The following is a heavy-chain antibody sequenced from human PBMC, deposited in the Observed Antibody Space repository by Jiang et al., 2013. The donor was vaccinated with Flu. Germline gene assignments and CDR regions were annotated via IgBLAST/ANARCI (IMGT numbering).Heavy chain of an antibody. CDR1: GGSISSYY. CDR2: IYTSGST. CDR3: ARDAVVGSSGGYYFDY. J-gene: IGHJ4*02. Sequence: LLKPSETLSLTCTVSGGSISSYYWSWIRQPAGKGLEWIGRIYTSGSTNYNPSLKSRVTMSIDTSKNQFSLKLSSVTAADTAVYYCARDAVVGSSGGYYFDYWGQGTLVTVSS. V-gene: IGHV4-4*07. D-gene: IGHD6-19*01.